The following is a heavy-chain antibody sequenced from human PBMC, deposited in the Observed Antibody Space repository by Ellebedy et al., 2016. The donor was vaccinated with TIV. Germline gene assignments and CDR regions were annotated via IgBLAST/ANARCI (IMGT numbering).Heavy chain of an antibody. D-gene: IGHD2-2*01. CDR3: ARDYGYCSSNSCYYYYYGMDV. CDR1: GFTFSSYG. V-gene: IGHV3-33*01. Sequence: GGSLRLXXAASGFTFSSYGMHWVRQAPGKGLEWVAVIWYDGSNKYYADSVKGRFTISRDNSKNTLYLQMNSRRAEDTAVYYCARDYGYCSSNSCYYYYYGMDVWGQGTTVTVSS. CDR2: IWYDGSNK. J-gene: IGHJ6*02.